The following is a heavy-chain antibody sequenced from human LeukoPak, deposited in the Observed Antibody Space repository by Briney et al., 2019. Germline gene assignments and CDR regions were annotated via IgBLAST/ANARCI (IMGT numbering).Heavy chain of an antibody. V-gene: IGHV4-59*01. CDR2: IYYSGST. Sequence: SETLSLTCTVSGGSISSYYWSWIRQPPGKGLEWIGYIYYSGSTNYNPSLKSRVTISVDTSKNQFSLKLSSVTAADTAVYYCARVNTIVRGAGFDYWGQGTLVTGSS. J-gene: IGHJ4*01. CDR3: ARVNTIVRGAGFDY. D-gene: IGHD3-10*01. CDR1: GGSISSYY.